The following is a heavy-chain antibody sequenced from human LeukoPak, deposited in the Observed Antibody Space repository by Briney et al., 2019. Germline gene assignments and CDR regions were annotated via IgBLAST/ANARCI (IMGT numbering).Heavy chain of an antibody. D-gene: IGHD6-13*01. J-gene: IGHJ3*02. V-gene: IGHV3-9*01. CDR2: ISWNSGSI. Sequence: GGSLRLSCAASGFTFDDYAMHWVRQAPGKGLEWVSGISWNSGSIGYADSVKGRFTISRDNAKNSLYLQMNSLRVEDTAVYYCARVRAEVGYDAFDMWGQGTMVTVFS. CDR3: ARVRAEVGYDAFDM. CDR1: GFTFDDYA.